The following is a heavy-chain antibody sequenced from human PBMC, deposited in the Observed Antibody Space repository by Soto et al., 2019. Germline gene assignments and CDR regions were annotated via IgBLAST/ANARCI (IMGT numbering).Heavy chain of an antibody. CDR2: IIPIFGTA. CDR3: ARDRYSGYDFKRRGLYYGMDV. V-gene: IGHV1-69*01. J-gene: IGHJ6*02. CDR1: GGTFSSYA. D-gene: IGHD5-12*01. Sequence: QVQLVQSGAEVKKPGSSVKVSCKASGGTFSSYAISWVRQAPGQGLEWMGGIIPIFGTANYAQKFQGRVTITADESTSTDYMELSSLRSEDTAVYYCARDRYSGYDFKRRGLYYGMDVWGQGTTVTVSS.